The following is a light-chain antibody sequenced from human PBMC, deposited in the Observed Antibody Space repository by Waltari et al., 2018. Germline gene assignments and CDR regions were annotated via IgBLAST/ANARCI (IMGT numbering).Light chain of an antibody. CDR1: RSDVGVYNY. CDR3: SSYTSSSTLV. Sequence: QSALTQPASVSGSPGQSFTISCTGTRSDVGVYNYVSWYQQHPGKAPKLMIYEVSNRPSGVSNRFSGSKSGNTASLTISGLQAEDEADYYCSSYTSSSTLVFGGGTKLTVL. J-gene: IGLJ2*01. V-gene: IGLV2-14*01. CDR2: EVS.